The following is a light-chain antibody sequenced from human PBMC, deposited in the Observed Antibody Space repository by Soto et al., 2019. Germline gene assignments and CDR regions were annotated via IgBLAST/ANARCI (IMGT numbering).Light chain of an antibody. CDR1: SSNIGAGYD. J-gene: IGLJ1*01. CDR2: GNS. Sequence: QSVLTQPPSVSGAPGQRVTISCTGSSSNIGAGYDVHWYQQLPGTAPKLLIYGNSNRPSGVPDRFSGSKSGTSASLAITGLQAEDEADYSCQSYDSSLSGSLVFGTGTKVTVL. CDR3: QSYDSSLSGSLV. V-gene: IGLV1-40*01.